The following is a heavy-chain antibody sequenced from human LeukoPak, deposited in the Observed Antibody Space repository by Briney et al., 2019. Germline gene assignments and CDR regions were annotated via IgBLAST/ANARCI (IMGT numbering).Heavy chain of an antibody. CDR3: ARSYGSGSYYLYYYYMDV. D-gene: IGHD3-10*01. J-gene: IGHJ6*03. Sequence: ASVKVSCKASGYTFTSYDINWVRQATGQGLEWMGWMNPNSGNTGYAQKFQGRVTITRNTSISTAYMELSSLRSEDTAVYYCARSYGSGSYYLYYYYMDVWGKGTTVTVSS. CDR1: GYTFTSYD. V-gene: IGHV1-8*03. CDR2: MNPNSGNT.